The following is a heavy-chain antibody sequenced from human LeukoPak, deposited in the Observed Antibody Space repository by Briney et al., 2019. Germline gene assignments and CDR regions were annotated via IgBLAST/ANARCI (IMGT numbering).Heavy chain of an antibody. CDR1: GHTLTEFF. V-gene: IGHV1-24*01. CDR2: FDPEDGET. Sequence: GASVTVSCKVSGHTLTEFFMHWVRQPPGKGLEWMGGFDPEDGETIYAQKFQGRVTMTEDTSTNTAYMELSSLRSDDTAMYYCATDYDYWGQGTLVTVSS. J-gene: IGHJ4*02. CDR3: ATDYDY.